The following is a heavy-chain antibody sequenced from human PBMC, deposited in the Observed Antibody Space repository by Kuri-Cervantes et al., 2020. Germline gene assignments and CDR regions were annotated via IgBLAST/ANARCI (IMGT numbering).Heavy chain of an antibody. J-gene: IGHJ6*03. CDR1: GYTLTGLS. D-gene: IGHD6-13*01. Sequence: ASVKVSFKVSGYTLTGLSMHWVRQAPGKGLEWMGGFYPEDGETIYAQKFQGRVTMTEDTSTDTAYMELSSLRSEDTAVYYCARVGAVGRPSRIAAAGTEYYYYYMDVWGKGTTVTVSS. CDR3: ARVGAVGRPSRIAAAGTEYYYYYMDV. V-gene: IGHV1-24*01. CDR2: FYPEDGET.